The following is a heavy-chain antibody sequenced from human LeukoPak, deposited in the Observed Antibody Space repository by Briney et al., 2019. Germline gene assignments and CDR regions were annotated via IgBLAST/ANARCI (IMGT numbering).Heavy chain of an antibody. CDR1: GFTFSSYG. Sequence: PGGSLRLSCAASGFTFSSYGMHWVRQAPGKGLEWVAFIRYDGSNKYYADSVKGRFTISRDNSKNTLYLQMNSLRAEDTAVYYCAKDSLTWFGELLSPYYFDYWGQGTLVTVSS. J-gene: IGHJ4*02. D-gene: IGHD3-10*01. CDR3: AKDSLTWFGELLSPYYFDY. V-gene: IGHV3-30*02. CDR2: IRYDGSNK.